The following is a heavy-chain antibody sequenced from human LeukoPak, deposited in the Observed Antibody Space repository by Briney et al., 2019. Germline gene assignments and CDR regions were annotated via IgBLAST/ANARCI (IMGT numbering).Heavy chain of an antibody. D-gene: IGHD3-22*01. V-gene: IGHV6-1*01. CDR2: TQYRSQWFI. CDR1: GDSVSSDSAA. CDR3: ARGSGYYDTGSFSFVDN. Sequence: SQTLSLTCAISGDSVSSDSAAWNWIRQSPSRGLEWLGRTQYRSQWFIDYAVSVKTRITIKSDTSRNQFSLELNSVTPEDTGVYYCARGSGYYDTGSFSFVDNWGQGTLVTVSS. J-gene: IGHJ4*02.